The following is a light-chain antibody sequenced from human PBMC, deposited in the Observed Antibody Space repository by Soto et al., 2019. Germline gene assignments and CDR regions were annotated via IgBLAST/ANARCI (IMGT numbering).Light chain of an antibody. J-gene: IGLJ3*02. CDR1: SSDVGGYNF. CDR2: EVS. Sequence: QSALTQPPSASGSPGQSVTISCTGTSSDVGGYNFVSWYQQHPGKVPKPVIFEVSKRPSGVPDRFSGSKSGNTAFLTVSGLQDEDEDDYYCSSFGGGNKVLFGGGTKVTVL. V-gene: IGLV2-8*01. CDR3: SSFGGGNKVL.